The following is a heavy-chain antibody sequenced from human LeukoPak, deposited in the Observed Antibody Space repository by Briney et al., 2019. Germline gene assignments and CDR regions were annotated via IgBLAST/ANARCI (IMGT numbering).Heavy chain of an antibody. V-gene: IGHV4-39*07. J-gene: IGHJ4*02. Sequence: SETLSLTCTVSGGSISSGTYYWVWIRQSPGKGLEWIGSIYYSGNTYYNPSLQSRVTISVDTSKNQFSLKLSSVTAADTAVYYCARGGYGYAPSDCWGQGTLVTVSS. CDR2: IYYSGNT. CDR1: GGSISSGTYY. CDR3: ARGGYGYAPSDC. D-gene: IGHD5-18*01.